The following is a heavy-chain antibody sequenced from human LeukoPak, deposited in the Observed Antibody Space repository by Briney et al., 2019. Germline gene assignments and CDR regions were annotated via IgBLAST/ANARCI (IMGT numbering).Heavy chain of an antibody. D-gene: IGHD6-19*01. V-gene: IGHV3-21*01. J-gene: IGHJ3*02. CDR2: ISSSSSYI. Sequence: MPGGSLRLSCAASGFTFSSYSMNWVRQAPGKGLEWVSSISSSSSYIYYADSVKGRFTISRDNAKNSLYLQMNSLSAEDTAVYYCARDPPYGSSGFAFDIWGQGTMVTVSS. CDR1: GFTFSSYS. CDR3: ARDPPYGSSGFAFDI.